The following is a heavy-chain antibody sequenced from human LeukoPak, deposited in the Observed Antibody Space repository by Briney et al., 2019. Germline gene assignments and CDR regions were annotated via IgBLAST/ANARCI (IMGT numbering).Heavy chain of an antibody. V-gene: IGHV4-31*03. CDR3: AREGLYCSGGSCYWKDY. D-gene: IGHD2-15*01. CDR2: IYYSGST. Sequence: PSETLSLTCTVSGGSISIGGYYWSWIRQHPGKGLEWIGYIYYSGSTYYNPYLKSRVTISVDTSKNQFSLKLSSVTAADTAVYYCAREGLYCSGGSCYWKDYWGQGTLVTVSS. J-gene: IGHJ4*02. CDR1: GGSISIGGYY.